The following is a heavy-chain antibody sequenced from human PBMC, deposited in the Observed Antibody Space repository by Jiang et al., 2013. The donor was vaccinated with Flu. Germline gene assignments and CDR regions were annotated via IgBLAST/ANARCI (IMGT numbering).Heavy chain of an antibody. D-gene: IGHD6-13*01. CDR3: ARDPGIAATGPFDY. Sequence: LVESGGGVVRPGGSLRLSCAASGFTFSSYPMHWVRQAPGKGLEWVAFISYDGSNKYYADSVKGRFTISRDNSKNTLYLQMNSLRAEDTAVYYCARDPGIAATGPFDYWGQGTLVTVSS. CDR2: ISYDGSNK. CDR1: GFTFSSYP. V-gene: IGHV3-30-3*01. J-gene: IGHJ4*02.